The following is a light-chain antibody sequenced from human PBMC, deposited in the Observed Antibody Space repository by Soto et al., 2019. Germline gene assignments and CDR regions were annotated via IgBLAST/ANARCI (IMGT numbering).Light chain of an antibody. J-gene: IGLJ2*01. Sequence: QPVLTQPPSASGTPGQRVTISCSGSSSNIGSNTVNWYQELPGTAPKLLIYSDNQRPSGVPDRFSGSKSGTSASLAISGLQSEDEAEYYCAAWDDSLNVVIFAGGTQLTVL. CDR1: SSNIGSNT. CDR2: SDN. CDR3: AAWDDSLNVVI. V-gene: IGLV1-44*01.